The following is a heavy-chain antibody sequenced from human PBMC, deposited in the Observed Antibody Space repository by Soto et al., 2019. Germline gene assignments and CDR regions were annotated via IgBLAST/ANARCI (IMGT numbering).Heavy chain of an antibody. CDR1: GFTFSDSW. V-gene: IGHV3-7*01. D-gene: IGHD4-4*01. CDR3: VRGGSNYAS. Sequence: PGGSLRLSCTASGFTFSDSWMTWVRQAPGKGLEWVARIKPDESEKKYADSVKGRFSISRDNAKNSMYLQMDSLRGEDTAVYYCVRGGSNYASWGKGTLVTVSS. CDR2: IKPDESEK. J-gene: IGHJ5*02.